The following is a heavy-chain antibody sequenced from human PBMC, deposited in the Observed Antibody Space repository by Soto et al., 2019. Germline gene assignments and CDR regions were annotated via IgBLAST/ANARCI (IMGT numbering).Heavy chain of an antibody. D-gene: IGHD5-12*01. Sequence: QVQLQESGPGLVKPSETLSLTCTVSGGSISSYYWSWIRQPAGKGLEWIGRIYTSGSTNYNPSLKRRVTMSVDTSNNQFSLKLSSVTAADTAVYYCVSTPAYSGYDTPYYFDYWGQGTLVTVSS. V-gene: IGHV4-4*07. CDR1: GGSISSYY. CDR2: IYTSGST. J-gene: IGHJ4*02. CDR3: VSTPAYSGYDTPYYFDY.